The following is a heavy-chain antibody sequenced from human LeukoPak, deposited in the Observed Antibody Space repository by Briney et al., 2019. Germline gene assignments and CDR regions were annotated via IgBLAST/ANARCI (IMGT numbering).Heavy chain of an antibody. CDR3: ARALSSIANYYFDY. CDR1: GYTFTSYG. D-gene: IGHD6-6*01. V-gene: IGHV1-18*01. CDR2: ISAYNGNT. Sequence: ASVKVSRKASGYTFTSYGISWVRQAPGQGLEWMGWISAYNGNTNYAQKLQGRVTMTTDTSTSTAYMELRSLRSDDTAVYYCARALSSIANYYFDYWGQGTLVTVSS. J-gene: IGHJ4*02.